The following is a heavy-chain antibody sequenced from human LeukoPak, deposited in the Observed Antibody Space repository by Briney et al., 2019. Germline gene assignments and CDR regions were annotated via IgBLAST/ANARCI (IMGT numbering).Heavy chain of an antibody. J-gene: IGHJ6*02. D-gene: IGHD5-18*01. CDR2: IIPIIGIA. V-gene: IGHV1-69*04. Sequence: SVKVSCKASGGTFSSYAISWVRQAHGQGLEWMGRIIPIIGIANYAQKFQGRVTITADKSTSTAYMELSSLRSEDTAVYYCASADSGYSYGYSYYYYGMDVWGQGTTVTVSS. CDR3: ASADSGYSYGYSYYYYGMDV. CDR1: GGTFSSYA.